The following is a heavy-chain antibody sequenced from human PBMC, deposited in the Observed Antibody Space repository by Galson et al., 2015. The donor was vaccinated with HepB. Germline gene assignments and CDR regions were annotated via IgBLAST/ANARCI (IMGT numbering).Heavy chain of an antibody. Sequence: SLRLSCAASGFTFSSYAMHWVRQAPGKGLEWVAVISYDGSNKYYADSVKGRFTISRDNSKNTLYLQMNSLRAEDTAVYYCARESGYGSGSYYETNDWFDPWGQGTLVTVSS. CDR1: GFTFSSYA. J-gene: IGHJ5*02. CDR2: ISYDGSNK. CDR3: ARESGYGSGSYYETNDWFDP. D-gene: IGHD3-10*01. V-gene: IGHV3-30*04.